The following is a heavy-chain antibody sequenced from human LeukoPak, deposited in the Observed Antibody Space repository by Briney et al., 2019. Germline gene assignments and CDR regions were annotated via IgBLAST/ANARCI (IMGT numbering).Heavy chain of an antibody. D-gene: IGHD3-10*01. CDR1: GGSISSYY. Sequence: SETLSLTCTVSGGSISSYYWSWIRQPPGKGLEWIGYIYCSGSTTYNPSLKSRVTISVDTSKNQFSLKLSSVTAADTAVYYCAGLYYYGSGSYLSWGQGTLVTVSS. CDR3: AGLYYYGSGSYLS. V-gene: IGHV4-59*01. CDR2: IYCSGST. J-gene: IGHJ4*02.